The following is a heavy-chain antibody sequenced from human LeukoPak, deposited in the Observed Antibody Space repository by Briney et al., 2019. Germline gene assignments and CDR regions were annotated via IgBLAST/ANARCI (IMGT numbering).Heavy chain of an antibody. CDR2: ISSSSSYI. Sequence: GGSLRLSCAASGFTFSSYSMNWVRQAPGKGLEWVSSISSSSSYIYYADSVKGRFTISRDNAKNSLYLQMNSLRAEDTAVYYCARSPIIAAAGGYWGQGTLVTVSS. J-gene: IGHJ4*02. CDR3: ARSPIIAAAGGY. D-gene: IGHD6-13*01. V-gene: IGHV3-21*01. CDR1: GFTFSSYS.